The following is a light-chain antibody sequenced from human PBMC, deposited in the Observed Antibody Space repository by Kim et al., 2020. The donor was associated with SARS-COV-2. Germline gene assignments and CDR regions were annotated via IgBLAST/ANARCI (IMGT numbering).Light chain of an antibody. V-gene: IGKV1-12*01. CDR3: QQANSFPPS. CDR1: QSISSW. J-gene: IGKJ2*03. Sequence: ASIGDRVTIPCRTSQSISSWLAWYQQKPGKAPKLLIYAASSLQSGVPSRFRGSGAGTDFTLTISSLQPEDFATYYCQQANSFPPSFGQGTKLEI. CDR2: AAS.